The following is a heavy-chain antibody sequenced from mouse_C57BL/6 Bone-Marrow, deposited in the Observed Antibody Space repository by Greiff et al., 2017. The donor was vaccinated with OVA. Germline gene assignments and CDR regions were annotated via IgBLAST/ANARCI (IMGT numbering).Heavy chain of an antibody. J-gene: IGHJ4*01. CDR3: TRGYSNYYAMDY. Sequence: VQPVESGAELVRPGASVTLSCQASGYTFTDYEMHWVKQTPVHGLEWIGAIDPETGGTAHNQKFKGKAILTADKSSSTAYMELRSLTSEDSAVYYCTRGYSNYYAMDYWGQGTSVTVSS. V-gene: IGHV1-15*01. CDR2: IDPETGGT. D-gene: IGHD2-5*01. CDR1: GYTFTDYE.